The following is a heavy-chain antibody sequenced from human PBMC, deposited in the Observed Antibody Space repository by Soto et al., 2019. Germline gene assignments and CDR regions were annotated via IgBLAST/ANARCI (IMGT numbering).Heavy chain of an antibody. J-gene: IGHJ4*02. Sequence: SSVNGDWKAAGEGFSVYVIGCVRQANGQGLEWMGGIIPIFGTANYAQKFQGRVTITADESTSTAYMELSSLRSEDTAVYYCARVFSGYSSGPLGYWGQGPLVTVSS. CDR1: GEGFSVYV. CDR2: IIPIFGTA. D-gene: IGHD6-19*01. CDR3: ARVFSGYSSGPLGY. V-gene: IGHV1-69*01.